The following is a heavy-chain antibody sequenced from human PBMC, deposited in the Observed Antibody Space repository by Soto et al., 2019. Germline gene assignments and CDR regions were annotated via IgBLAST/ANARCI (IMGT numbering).Heavy chain of an antibody. V-gene: IGHV4-39*01. CDR3: ARRPSGSFLLREFYFDY. CDR2: IYYSGST. J-gene: IGHJ4*02. D-gene: IGHD1-26*01. CDR1: GGSISSSSYY. Sequence: QLQLQESGPGLVKPSETLSLTCTVSGGSISSSSYYWGWIRQPPGKGLEWIGSIYYSGSTYYNPSLKRRVTISVDTSKNQFSLKLSSVTAADTAVYYCARRPSGSFLLREFYFDYWGQGTLVTVSS.